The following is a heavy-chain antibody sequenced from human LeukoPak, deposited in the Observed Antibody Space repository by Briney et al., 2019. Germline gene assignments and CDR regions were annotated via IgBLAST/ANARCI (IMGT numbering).Heavy chain of an antibody. J-gene: IGHJ4*02. V-gene: IGHV4-39*07. CDR1: GGSISSTYY. CDR3: ARHSYGSYYFDY. D-gene: IGHD5-18*01. CDR2: IYYSGSP. Sequence: ASGTLSVTCTVSGGSISSTYYWGWIRQPPGKGLEWIGNIYYSGSPHYDPSLRSRVTISVDTSKNQFSLKLSSVTAADTAVYYCARHSYGSYYFDYWGQGTLVTVSS.